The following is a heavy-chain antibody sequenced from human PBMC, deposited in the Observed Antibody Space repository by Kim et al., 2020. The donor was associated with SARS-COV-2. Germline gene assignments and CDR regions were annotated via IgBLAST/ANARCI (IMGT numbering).Heavy chain of an antibody. CDR3: ARSFSGSYYSWFDP. V-gene: IGHV3-30-3*01. CDR1: GFTFSSYA. Sequence: GGSLRLSCAASGFTFSSYAMHWVHQAPGKGLEWVAVISYDGSNKYYADSVKGRFTISRDNSKNTLYLQMNSLRAEDTAVYYCARSFSGSYYSWFDPWGQGTLVTVSS. D-gene: IGHD1-26*01. J-gene: IGHJ5*02. CDR2: ISYDGSNK.